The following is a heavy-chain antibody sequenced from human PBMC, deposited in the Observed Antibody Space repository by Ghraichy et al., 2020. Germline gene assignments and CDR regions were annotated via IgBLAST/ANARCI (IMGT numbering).Heavy chain of an antibody. D-gene: IGHD3-3*02. V-gene: IGHV3-23*01. CDR2: LIATASDT. J-gene: IGHJ4*02. CDR1: GFTFRSYA. Sequence: GESLNICCAASGFTFRSYAMSWVRQAPGKGLEWVSLIATASDTYYADSVKGRFTISRDNSKNTLYLQMNSLRAEDTAVYYCTQVPHFGSGYYRFDYWGQGTLVTVSS. CDR3: TQVPHFGSGYYRFDY.